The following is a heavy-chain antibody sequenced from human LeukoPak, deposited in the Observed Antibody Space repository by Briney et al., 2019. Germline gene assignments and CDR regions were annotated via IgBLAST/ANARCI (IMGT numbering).Heavy chain of an antibody. CDR2: ISYDGSNK. J-gene: IGHJ4*02. V-gene: IGHV3-30*18. CDR1: GFTFSSYG. Sequence: GGSLRLSCAASGFTFSSYGMHWVRQAPGKGLEWVAVISYDGSNKYYADSVKGRFTISRDNSKNTLYPQMNSLRAEDTAVYYCAKASTGAFDYWGQGTLVTVSS. D-gene: IGHD1-1*01. CDR3: AKASTGAFDY.